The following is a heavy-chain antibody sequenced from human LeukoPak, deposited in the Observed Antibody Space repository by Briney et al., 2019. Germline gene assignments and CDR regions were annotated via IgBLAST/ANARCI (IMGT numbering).Heavy chain of an antibody. J-gene: IGHJ5*02. D-gene: IGHD1-14*01. CDR2: ISSSSSYI. CDR3: ARGIWFDP. V-gene: IGHV3-21*01. Sequence: GGSLRLSCAASGFTFSSYEMNWVRQAPGEGLEWVSSISSSSSYIYYADSVKGRFTISRDNAKNSLYLQMNSLRAEDTAVYYCARGIWFDPWGQGTLVTVSS. CDR1: GFTFSSYE.